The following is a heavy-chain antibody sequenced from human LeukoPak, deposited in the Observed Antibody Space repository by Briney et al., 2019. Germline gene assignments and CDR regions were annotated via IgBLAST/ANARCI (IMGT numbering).Heavy chain of an antibody. Sequence: GGSLRLSCAVSGFTFSDYYMSWIRQAPGKGLEWASYISSSSSYTNYADSVKGRFTISRDNAKNSLHLQMNSLRAEDTAVYYCARAYSYGPDYWGQGTLVTVSS. CDR3: ARAYSYGPDY. J-gene: IGHJ4*02. V-gene: IGHV3-11*03. CDR1: GFTFSDYY. CDR2: ISSSSSYT. D-gene: IGHD5-18*01.